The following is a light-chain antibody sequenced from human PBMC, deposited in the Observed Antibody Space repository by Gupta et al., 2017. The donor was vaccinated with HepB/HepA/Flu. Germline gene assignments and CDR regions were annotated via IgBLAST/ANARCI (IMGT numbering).Light chain of an antibody. CDR1: NRDVGGYNY. CDR2: HVT. J-gene: IGLJ2*01. Sequence: QSALTQPRSVSGSPGQSLTISCTGTNRDVGGYNYVSWYQQHPGKAPRLMAYHVTWRPSGVPARFSGSKSGNTASLTISGLQQEEEADYYCCSFAGSNNYVFGGGTKVTVL. CDR3: CSFAGSNNYV. V-gene: IGLV2-11*01.